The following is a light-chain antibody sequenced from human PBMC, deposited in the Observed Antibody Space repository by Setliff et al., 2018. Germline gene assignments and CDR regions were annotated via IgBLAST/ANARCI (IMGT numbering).Light chain of an antibody. CDR3: GSYTSINTLLYI. Sequence: QSALTQPAPVSGSPGQSITISCTGTSGDVGGYDYVSWYQQHPGKAPKLMIYDVSNRPSGVSNRLSGSKSGNTASLTISGLQAEDEADYYCGSYTSINTLLYIFGTGTKVTVL. V-gene: IGLV2-14*01. CDR2: DVS. J-gene: IGLJ1*01. CDR1: SGDVGGYDY.